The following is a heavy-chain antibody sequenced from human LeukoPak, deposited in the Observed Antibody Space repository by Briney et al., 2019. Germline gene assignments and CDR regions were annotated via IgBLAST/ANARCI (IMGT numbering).Heavy chain of an antibody. J-gene: IGHJ4*02. Sequence: SVRLSCTASGGTFSSYAISWVRQAPGQGLEWMGSIIPIFGIANYAHTFQGRVTITADKSTSTAYMELSSLRSEDTAVYYCAREEVVVVAATVGHYFDYWGQGTLVTVSS. V-gene: IGHV1-69*04. CDR1: GGTFSSYA. D-gene: IGHD2-15*01. CDR3: AREEVVVVAATVGHYFDY. CDR2: IIPIFGIA.